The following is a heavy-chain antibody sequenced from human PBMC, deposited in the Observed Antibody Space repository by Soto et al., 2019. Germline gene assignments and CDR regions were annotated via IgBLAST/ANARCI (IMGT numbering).Heavy chain of an antibody. D-gene: IGHD2-21*02. Sequence: SGPTLVNPTQTLTLTCTFSGFSLETSGIGMTWIRQPPGKALEWLALIYWDDDKRYSPSLKNRLTIAKDTSKNQVVLTMTNMDPVDTATYYCVHSRCGGDCLQSYSSHYYYGMDIWGQGTTVTVSS. J-gene: IGHJ6*02. CDR2: IYWDDDK. V-gene: IGHV2-5*02. CDR3: VHSRCGGDCLQSYSSHYYYGMDI. CDR1: GFSLETSGIG.